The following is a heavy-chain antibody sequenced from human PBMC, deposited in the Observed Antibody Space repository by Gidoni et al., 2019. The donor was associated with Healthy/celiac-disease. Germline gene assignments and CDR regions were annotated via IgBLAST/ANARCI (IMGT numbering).Heavy chain of an antibody. V-gene: IGHV3-48*01. CDR1: GFTFSSYS. Sequence: EVQLVESGGGLVQPGGSLRLSCAASGFTFSSYSMNWVRQAPGKGLEWVSYISSSSSTIYYADSVKGRFTISRDNAKNSLYLQMNSLRAEDTAVYYCARDRGWLQIYYYYYGMDVWGQGTTVTVSS. CDR3: ARDRGWLQIYYYYYGMDV. J-gene: IGHJ6*02. D-gene: IGHD5-12*01. CDR2: ISSSSSTI.